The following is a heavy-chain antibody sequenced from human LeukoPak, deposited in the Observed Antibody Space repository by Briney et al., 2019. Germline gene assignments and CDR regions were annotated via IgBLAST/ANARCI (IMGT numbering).Heavy chain of an antibody. V-gene: IGHV4-38-2*02. D-gene: IGHD5-12*01. J-gene: IGHJ4*02. CDR1: GYLINSGYF. CDR3: ASRATVANIYFDS. Sequence: KPSETLSLTCSVSGYLINSGYFWGWFRHSPGKGLEWTGSIYSTGDTYDKRSLKRRVSISVDSSKNQFSLKLRSLTAADTAVYYCASRATVANIYFDSWGQGNLVTVSS. CDR2: IYSTGDT.